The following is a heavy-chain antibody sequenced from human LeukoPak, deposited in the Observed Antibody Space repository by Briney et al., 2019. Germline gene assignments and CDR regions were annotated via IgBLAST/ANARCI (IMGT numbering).Heavy chain of an antibody. CDR1: GYTLTELS. CDR2: FDPEDGET. J-gene: IGHJ4*02. Sequence: GASVKVSCKVSGYTLTELSMHWVRQAPGKGLEWMGGFDPEDGETIYAQKFQGRVTMTEDTSTDTAYMELSSLRSEDTAVYYRATARRGGDEDWNPFDYWGQGTLVTVSS. CDR3: ATARRGGDEDWNPFDY. D-gene: IGHD1-1*01. V-gene: IGHV1-24*01.